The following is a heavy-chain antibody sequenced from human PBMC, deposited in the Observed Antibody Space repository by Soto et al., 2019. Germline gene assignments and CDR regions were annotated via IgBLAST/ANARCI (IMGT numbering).Heavy chain of an antibody. CDR1: GGSFSGYY. V-gene: IGHV4-34*01. CDR3: ARLRDSGDIADYNWFDP. J-gene: IGHJ5*02. CDR2: INHSGST. D-gene: IGHD5-12*01. Sequence: SETLSLTCAVYGGSFSGYYWSWIRQPPGKGLEWIGEINHSGSTNYNPSLKSRVTISVDTSKNQFSLKLSSVTAADTAVYYCARLRDSGDIADYNWFDPWGQGTLVTVSS.